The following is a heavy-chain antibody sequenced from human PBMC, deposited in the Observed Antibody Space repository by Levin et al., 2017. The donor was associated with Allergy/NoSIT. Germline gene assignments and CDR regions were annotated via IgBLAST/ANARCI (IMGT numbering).Heavy chain of an antibody. J-gene: IGHJ6*03. V-gene: IGHV3-33*01. Sequence: GESLKISCAASGFTFSSFGIHWVRQAPGKGLEWVALIWYDGSNKYYADSVKGRFTISRDNPKNTLYLQVNSLRAEDTAVYYGARGAADGTYHYYYYMDVWGKGTTVTVSS. CDR3: ARGAADGTYHYYYYMDV. CDR1: GFTFSSFG. D-gene: IGHD6-13*01. CDR2: IWYDGSNK.